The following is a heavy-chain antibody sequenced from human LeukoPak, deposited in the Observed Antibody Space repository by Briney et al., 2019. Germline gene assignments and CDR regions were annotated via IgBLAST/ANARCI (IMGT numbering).Heavy chain of an antibody. CDR3: ARGGWFGELLFDY. Sequence: VGSLRLSCAASGFTFDDYGTSGVRQAPGKGLEWVSGINWNGGSTGYADSVKGRFTISRDNAKNSLYLQMNSLRAEDTALYYCARGGWFGELLFDYWGQGTLVTVSS. V-gene: IGHV3-20*04. J-gene: IGHJ4*02. CDR2: INWNGGST. CDR1: GFTFDDYG. D-gene: IGHD3-10*01.